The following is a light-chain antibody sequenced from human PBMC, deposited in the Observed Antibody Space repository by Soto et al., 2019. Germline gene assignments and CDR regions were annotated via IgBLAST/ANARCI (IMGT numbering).Light chain of an antibody. V-gene: IGKV3-15*01. Sequence: EIVMTQSPATLSVSPGEMATLSCRASQSVRGNLAWYQQKPGQSPRLLIIGASTRATGVPDRFSGSGSGAEFILTISSLQSEDFAIYYCQHYDDWPRTFGLGTKVEVK. CDR3: QHYDDWPRT. CDR2: GAS. J-gene: IGKJ1*01. CDR1: QSVRGN.